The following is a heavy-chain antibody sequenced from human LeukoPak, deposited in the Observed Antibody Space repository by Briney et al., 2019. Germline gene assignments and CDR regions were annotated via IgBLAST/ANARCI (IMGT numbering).Heavy chain of an antibody. CDR1: GFTVSTNY. V-gene: IGHV3-53*05. CDR2: IYSAGTT. D-gene: IGHD3-16*01. Sequence: GGSLRLSCAASGFTVSTNYMTWVRQAPGKGLEWVSIIYSAGTTYYADSVKGRFTISRDNSKNSLYLQMNSLRTEDTALYYCANGDYWGQGTLVTVSS. CDR3: ANGDY. J-gene: IGHJ4*02.